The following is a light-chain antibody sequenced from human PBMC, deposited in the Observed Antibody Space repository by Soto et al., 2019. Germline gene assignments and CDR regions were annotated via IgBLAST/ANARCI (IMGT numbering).Light chain of an antibody. CDR3: QQYDSWPFT. CDR2: GAS. Sequence: EIVMTQSPVALSVSPGEGATLSCRTSRIVYSNLAWYQQKSGQAPRLLIYGASARATGVPARFSGSGSGTEFTLSIRGLQSEDLAVYYCQQYDSWPFTFGPGTKVDIK. V-gene: IGKV3-15*01. CDR1: RIVYSN. J-gene: IGKJ3*01.